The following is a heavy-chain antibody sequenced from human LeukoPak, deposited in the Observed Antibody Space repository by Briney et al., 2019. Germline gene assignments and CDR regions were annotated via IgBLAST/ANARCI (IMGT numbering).Heavy chain of an antibody. J-gene: IGHJ4*02. CDR3: ATHYGP. D-gene: IGHD3-10*01. Sequence: PSETLSLTCTVSGGSISGSSYYWGWIRQPPGKGLEWIGSIYYSGSTYYNPSLKSRVTIFVDTSKNQFSLKLNSVTATDTAVYYCATHYGPWGQGTLVTVSS. CDR1: GGSISGSSYY. V-gene: IGHV4-39*01. CDR2: IYYSGST.